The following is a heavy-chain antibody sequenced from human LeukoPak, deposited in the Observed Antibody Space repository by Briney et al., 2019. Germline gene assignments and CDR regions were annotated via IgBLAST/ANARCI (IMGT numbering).Heavy chain of an antibody. Sequence: EGSLRLSCAASGFTFSSYAMSWVRQAPGKGLEWVSAISGSGGSTYYADSVKGRFTISRDNSKNTLYLQMNSLRAEDTAVYYCAKDRVLWFGELLSVGWFDPWGQGTLVTVSS. CDR1: GFTFSSYA. D-gene: IGHD3-10*01. V-gene: IGHV3-23*01. CDR3: AKDRVLWFGELLSVGWFDP. CDR2: ISGSGGST. J-gene: IGHJ5*02.